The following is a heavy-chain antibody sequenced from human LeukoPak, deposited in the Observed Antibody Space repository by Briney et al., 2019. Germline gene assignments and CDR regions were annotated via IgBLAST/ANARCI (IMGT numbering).Heavy chain of an antibody. CDR1: GGSFSGHY. D-gene: IGHD2-2*01. Sequence: PSETLSLTCAAYGGSFSGHYWSWIRQPPGKGLEWIGEINHGGSTTYNPSLKSRVTISVDTSKGQYSLKVTSVTAADTAVYYCARDGRYCSSTNCYGGEGWFDPWGQGTLVTVSS. J-gene: IGHJ5*02. CDR3: ARDGRYCSSTNCYGGEGWFDP. CDR2: INHGGST. V-gene: IGHV4-34*01.